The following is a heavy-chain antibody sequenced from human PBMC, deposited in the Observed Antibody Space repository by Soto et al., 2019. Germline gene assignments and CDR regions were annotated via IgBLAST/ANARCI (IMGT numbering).Heavy chain of an antibody. CDR1: GGSISGYY. D-gene: IGHD3-3*01. J-gene: IGHJ6*02. CDR3: ARELGAIFGDGMDV. Sequence: QVQLQESGPGLVKPSETLSLTCTVSGGSISGYYWSWIRQPPGKGLEWIGYIYYTGHTNYNPSFKSRVIISLDTSKNQFSLKLSSVTAADTAVFYCARELGAIFGDGMDVWGQGTTVTVSS. CDR2: IYYTGHT. V-gene: IGHV4-59*01.